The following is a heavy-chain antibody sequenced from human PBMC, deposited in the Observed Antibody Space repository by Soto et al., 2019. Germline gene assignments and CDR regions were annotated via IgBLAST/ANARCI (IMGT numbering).Heavy chain of an antibody. Sequence: EVQLLESGGGLVQPGGSLRLSCAASGYSFSTYAMSWVRQAPGKGLEWVSGISAGGGSPFIADSVKGRFIISRDNAKDTLYLQMNSLTAEDTAIYYCVKHAEYQLVSWFDPWGQGTLVTVSS. J-gene: IGHJ5*02. V-gene: IGHV3-23*01. CDR1: GYSFSTYA. D-gene: IGHD6-6*01. CDR3: VKHAEYQLVSWFDP. CDR2: ISAGGGSP.